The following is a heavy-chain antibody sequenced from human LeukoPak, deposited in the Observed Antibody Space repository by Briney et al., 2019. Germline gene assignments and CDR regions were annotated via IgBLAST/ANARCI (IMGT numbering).Heavy chain of an antibody. D-gene: IGHD1-26*01. CDR3: AKDWDLDH. CDR2: ISGSDGST. J-gene: IGHJ4*02. CDR1: GFTFSSFA. Sequence: HPGGSLRLSCAASGFTFSSFAMGWVRQAPGKGLEWVSAISGSDGSTYYTDSVKGRFTISRDNSKNTLYLQMNSLRAVDTAVYYCAKDWDLDHWGQGTLVTVSS. V-gene: IGHV3-23*01.